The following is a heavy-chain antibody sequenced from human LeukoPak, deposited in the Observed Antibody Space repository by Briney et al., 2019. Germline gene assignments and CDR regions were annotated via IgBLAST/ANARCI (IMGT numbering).Heavy chain of an antibody. Sequence: GGSLRLSCAASGFTFSSYAMHWVRQAPGKGLEWVAVISYDGSNKHYADSVKGRFTISRDNSKNTLYLQMNSLRAEDTAVYYCARDRGYDYLWGSYRPYYFDYWGQGILVTVSS. CDR3: ARDRGYDYLWGSYRPYYFDY. V-gene: IGHV3-30*04. J-gene: IGHJ4*02. CDR2: ISYDGSNK. D-gene: IGHD3-16*02. CDR1: GFTFSSYA.